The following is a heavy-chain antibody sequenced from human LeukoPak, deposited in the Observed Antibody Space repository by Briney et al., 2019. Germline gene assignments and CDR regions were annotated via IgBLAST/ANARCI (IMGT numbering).Heavy chain of an antibody. V-gene: IGHV3-7*01. J-gene: IGHJ4*02. D-gene: IGHD3-22*01. CDR3: ARDPPDSSGYNDY. Sequence: GGSLRLSCAASGFTFSSYWMSWVRQAPGKGLEWVANIKQDGSEKYYVDSVKGRFTISRDNAKNSLYLQMNSLRAEDTAVYYCARDPPDSSGYNDYWGQGTLVTVSS. CDR2: IKQDGSEK. CDR1: GFTFSSYW.